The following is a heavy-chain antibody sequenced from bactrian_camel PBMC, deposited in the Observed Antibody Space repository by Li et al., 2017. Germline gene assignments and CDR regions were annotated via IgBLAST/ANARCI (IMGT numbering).Heavy chain of an antibody. J-gene: IGHJ4*01. D-gene: IGHD5*01. CDR3: AADDGATGGGLDVLFNPLLPMEYRC. CDR2: IVTGGSST. CDR1: GFIYGTTY. V-gene: IGHV3S40*01. Sequence: VQLVESGGGSVQAGGSLRLSCAASGFIYGTTYMAWFRQAPGKEREGVATIVTGGSSTYYADSVKGRFTISQDNAKNTVYLQMNSLKPDDTAVYYCAADDGATGGGLDVLFNPLLPMEYRCWGQGTQVTVS.